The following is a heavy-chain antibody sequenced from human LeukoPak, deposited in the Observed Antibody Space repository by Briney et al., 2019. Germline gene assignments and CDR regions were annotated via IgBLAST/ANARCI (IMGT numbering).Heavy chain of an antibody. CDR1: GGSFSGYY. J-gene: IGHJ4*02. Sequence: PSETLSLTCAVYGGSFSGYYWSWIRQPPGKGLEWIGEINHSGSTNYNPSLKSRVTISVDTSKNQFSLKLSSVTAADTAVYYCARGLSKYYPYYFDYWGQGTLVTVSS. D-gene: IGHD3-10*01. CDR2: INHSGST. V-gene: IGHV4-34*01. CDR3: ARGLSKYYPYYFDY.